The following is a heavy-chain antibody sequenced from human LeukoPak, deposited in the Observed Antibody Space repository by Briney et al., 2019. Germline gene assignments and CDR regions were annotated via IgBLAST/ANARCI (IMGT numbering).Heavy chain of an antibody. Sequence: ASVKVSCKASGYNFISYGISWVRQAPGQGLEWMGWISPYTGNTNYAQKFQGRVIVTTDTSTSTAYMELRSLRSDDTAVYYCSTCHCTNGVCYGECEYFQHWGQGTLVTVSS. J-gene: IGHJ1*01. V-gene: IGHV1-18*01. D-gene: IGHD2-8*01. CDR3: STCHCTNGVCYGECEYFQH. CDR2: ISPYTGNT. CDR1: GYNFISYG.